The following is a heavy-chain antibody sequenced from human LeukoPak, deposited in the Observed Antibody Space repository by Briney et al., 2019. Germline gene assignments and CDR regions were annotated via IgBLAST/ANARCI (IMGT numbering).Heavy chain of an antibody. D-gene: IGHD6-19*01. J-gene: IGHJ4*02. V-gene: IGHV3-23*01. CDR3: AKDRTPRGIAVAGTAPLGY. CDR1: GFTFSSYA. CDR2: ISGSGGST. Sequence: GGSLRLSCAASGFTFSSYAMSWVRQAPGKGLEWVSAISGSGGSTYYADSVKGRFTISRDNSKNTLYLQMNSLRAEDTAVYYCAKDRTPRGIAVAGTAPLGYWGQGTLVTVSS.